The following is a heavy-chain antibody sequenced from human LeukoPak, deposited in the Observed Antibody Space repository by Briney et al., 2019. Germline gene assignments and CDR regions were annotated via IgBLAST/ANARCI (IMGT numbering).Heavy chain of an antibody. J-gene: IGHJ3*02. CDR2: INPNSGGT. CDR3: APIAAAGANDAFDI. V-gene: IGHV1-2*02. D-gene: IGHD6-13*01. Sequence: ASVTVSCKASGYTFTGYYMHWVRQAPGQGLEWMGWINPNSGGTNYAQKFQGRVTMTRDTSISTAYMELSRLRSDDTAVYYCAPIAAAGANDAFDIWGQGTMVTVSS. CDR1: GYTFTGYY.